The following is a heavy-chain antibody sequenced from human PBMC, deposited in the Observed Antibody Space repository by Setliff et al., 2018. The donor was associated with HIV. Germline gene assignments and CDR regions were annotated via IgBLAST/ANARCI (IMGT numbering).Heavy chain of an antibody. CDR2: IFYTGST. CDR3: VRGYCSSTTCYEDYYYMDV. Sequence: PSETLSLTCTVSGDSITGHYWNWIRQPPGKGLEWIGYIFYTGSTIYNPSLKARVTLSVDMSKNQVFLRLSSVTAADTAVYYCVRGYCSSTTCYEDYYYMDVWGKGSTVTVSS. J-gene: IGHJ6*03. CDR1: GDSITGHY. D-gene: IGHD2-2*01. V-gene: IGHV4-59*11.